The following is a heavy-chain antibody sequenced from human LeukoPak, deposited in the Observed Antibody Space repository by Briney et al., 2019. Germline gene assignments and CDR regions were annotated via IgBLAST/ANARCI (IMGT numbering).Heavy chain of an antibody. CDR2: INPNSGGT. Sequence: ASVKVSCKASGYTFTDYYMHWVRQAPGQGLEWMGRINPNSGGTSYAQKFQGRVTMTRDTSISTVYMELSRLRSDDTAVYYCARHIRYFDWLSYDFDYWGQGTLVTVSS. D-gene: IGHD3-9*01. CDR3: ARHIRYFDWLSYDFDY. J-gene: IGHJ4*02. CDR1: GYTFTDYY. V-gene: IGHV1-2*06.